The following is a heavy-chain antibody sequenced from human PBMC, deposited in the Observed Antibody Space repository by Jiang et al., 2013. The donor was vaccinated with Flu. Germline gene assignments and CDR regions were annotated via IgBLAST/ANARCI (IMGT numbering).Heavy chain of an antibody. CDR3: ARDAVTTGSSVMYYFDY. V-gene: IGHV3-30*04. D-gene: IGHD4-17*01. J-gene: IGHJ4*02. CDR1: GFTFSNYA. CDR2: ISFDGSNK. Sequence: RKLSCAASGFTFSNYAIQWIRQAPGKGLEWVSVISFDGSNKYYADSVKGRFTISRDNSKNTLYLQMNSLRAEDTAVYYCARDAVTTGSSVMYYFDYWGQGTLVTVSS.